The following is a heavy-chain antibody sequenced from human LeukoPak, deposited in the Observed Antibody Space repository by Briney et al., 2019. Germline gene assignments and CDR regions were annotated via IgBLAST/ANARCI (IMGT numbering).Heavy chain of an antibody. D-gene: IGHD3-3*01. Sequence: GGSLRLSCAASGFTFSDYYMSWIRQAPGKGLEWVSYISSSGSTIYYADSVKGRFAISRDNAKNSLYLQMNSLRAEDTAVYYCARVSYDFWSGYTSPDYWGQGTLVTVSS. J-gene: IGHJ4*02. V-gene: IGHV3-11*04. CDR2: ISSSGSTI. CDR1: GFTFSDYY. CDR3: ARVSYDFWSGYTSPDY.